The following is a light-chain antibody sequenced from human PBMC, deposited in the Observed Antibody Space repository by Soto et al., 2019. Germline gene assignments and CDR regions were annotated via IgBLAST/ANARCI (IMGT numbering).Light chain of an antibody. J-gene: IGKJ4*01. CDR2: GAS. V-gene: IGKV3-20*01. CDR3: QKYGSPPP. CDR1: QSISSSY. Sequence: EIVLTQSPGTLSLSPGERATLSCRASQSISSSYLAWYQQKPGQAPRLLIYGASSRATGIPDRFSGSGSGTDFNLTISRLAPEDFAVYYCQKYGSPPPFGGGTKVEIK.